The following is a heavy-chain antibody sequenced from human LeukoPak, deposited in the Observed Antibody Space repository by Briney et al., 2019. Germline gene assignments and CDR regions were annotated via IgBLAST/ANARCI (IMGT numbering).Heavy chain of an antibody. CDR1: GGSFSGYY. V-gene: IGHV4-34*01. D-gene: IGHD3-10*01. CDR3: ARRYYYGSGSYYKFYYYYYMDV. Sequence: SETLSLTCAVYGGSFSGYYWSWIRQPPGKGLEWIGEINHSGSTNYNPSLKSRVTISVDTSKNQFSLKLSSVTAADTAVYYCARRYYYGSGSYYKFYYYYYMDVWGKGTTVTISS. CDR2: INHSGST. J-gene: IGHJ6*03.